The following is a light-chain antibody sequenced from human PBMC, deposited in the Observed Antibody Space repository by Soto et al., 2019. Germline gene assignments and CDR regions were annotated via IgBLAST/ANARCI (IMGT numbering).Light chain of an antibody. CDR3: SSYAGSSNV. J-gene: IGLJ1*01. CDR2: EVN. V-gene: IGLV2-8*01. Sequence: HSALTQPPSASGSPGQSVAISCTGTSSDVGGYNYVSWYQQHPSKAPKLMIYEVNKRPSGVPDRFSGSKSGNTASLTVSGLQAEDEADYYCSSYAGSSNVFGTGTKVTVL. CDR1: SSDVGGYNY.